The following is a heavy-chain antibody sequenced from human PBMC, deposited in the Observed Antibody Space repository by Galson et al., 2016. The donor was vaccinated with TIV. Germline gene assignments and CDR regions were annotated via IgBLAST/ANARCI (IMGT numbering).Heavy chain of an antibody. J-gene: IGHJ6*02. Sequence: SLRLSCAASGLIVTDNSMTWVRQAPGKGLEWVALIYDDGKKMYADSVKGRFTISRDSSKNVVYLQMTSLRGEDTAVYFCARDRRHCGNECYLRYYYGMDAWGQGTTVTVSS. CDR2: IYDDGKK. CDR1: GLIVTDNS. V-gene: IGHV3-66*02. CDR3: ARDRRHCGNECYLRYYYGMDA. D-gene: IGHD2-21*01.